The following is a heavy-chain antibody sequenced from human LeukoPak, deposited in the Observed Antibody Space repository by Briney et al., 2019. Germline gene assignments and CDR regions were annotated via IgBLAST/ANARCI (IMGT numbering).Heavy chain of an antibody. J-gene: IGHJ1*01. CDR2: IQDSGIT. CDR3: AGRGHRYSRD. CDR1: ADSVSSGY. D-gene: IGHD2-15*01. Sequence: SETLSFICNVSADSVSSGYWSWIRQSPGKGLKWIGFIQDSGITDYNPSLKSRLVMSVVTSKNRFSLNLRSVTAADTAVYYCAGRGHRYSRDWGQGILVTISS. V-gene: IGHV4-4*09.